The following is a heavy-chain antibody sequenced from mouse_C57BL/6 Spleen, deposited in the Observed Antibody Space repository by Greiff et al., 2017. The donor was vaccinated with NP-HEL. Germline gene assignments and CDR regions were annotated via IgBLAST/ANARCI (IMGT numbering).Heavy chain of an antibody. J-gene: IGHJ3*01. V-gene: IGHV5-2*03. CDR2: INSDGGST. CDR1: EYEFPSHD. Sequence: EVKLVESGGGLVQPGESLKLSCESNEYEFPSHDMSWVRKTPEKGLELVAAINSDGGSTYYPDTMERRFIISRDNTKKTLYLQMSSLRSEDTALYYCAGGDYGNYGFAYWGQGTLVTVSA. D-gene: IGHD2-1*01. CDR3: AGGDYGNYGFAY.